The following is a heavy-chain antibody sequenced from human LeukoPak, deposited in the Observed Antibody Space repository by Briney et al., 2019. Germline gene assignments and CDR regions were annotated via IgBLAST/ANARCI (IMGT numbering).Heavy chain of an antibody. V-gene: IGHV3-21*01. D-gene: IGHD5-24*01. J-gene: IGHJ4*02. CDR2: ISSSSSYI. CDR3: ARGSLHGYNGPDY. Sequence: GGSLRLSCAASGFTFSSYSMNWVRQAPGKGLEWVSSISSSSSYIYYADSVKGRFTISRDNTKNSLYLQMNSLRAEDTAVYYCARGSLHGYNGPDYWGQGTLVTVSS. CDR1: GFTFSSYS.